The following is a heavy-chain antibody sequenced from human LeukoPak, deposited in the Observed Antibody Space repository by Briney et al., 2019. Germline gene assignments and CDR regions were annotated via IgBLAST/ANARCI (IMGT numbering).Heavy chain of an antibody. J-gene: IGHJ5*02. CDR3: VRGSPYNWFDP. CDR1: GFIFSSYE. V-gene: IGHV3-48*03. CDR2: ISSSGSII. Sequence: SGGSLRLSCAASGFIFSSYEMNWVRQAPGKGLGWVSYISSSGSIIYYASSVKGRFTISRDNAKISLYLQMNSLRAEDTAVYYCVRGSPYNWFDPWGQGTLVTVSS.